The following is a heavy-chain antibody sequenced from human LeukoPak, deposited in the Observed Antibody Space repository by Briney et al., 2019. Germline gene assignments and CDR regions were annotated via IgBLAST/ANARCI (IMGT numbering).Heavy chain of an antibody. Sequence: GGSLRLSCAASGFTVSSSYMSWVRQAPGKGLEWVSVIYSGGSTCSADSVKGRFTISRDISKNTLYLQMNSLRAEDTAVYYCARDKGGAHSNWGQGTLVTVSS. D-gene: IGHD4-17*01. CDR3: ARDKGGAHSN. CDR1: GFTVSSSY. V-gene: IGHV3-66*01. J-gene: IGHJ4*02. CDR2: IYSGGST.